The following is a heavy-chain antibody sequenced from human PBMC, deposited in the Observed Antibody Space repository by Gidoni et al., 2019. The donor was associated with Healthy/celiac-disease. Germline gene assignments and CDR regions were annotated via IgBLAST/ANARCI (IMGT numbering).Heavy chain of an antibody. CDR1: GGSFSGYY. CDR3: ARGVAVAGTY. V-gene: IGHV4-34*01. D-gene: IGHD6-19*01. CDR2: INHSGST. Sequence: QVQLQQWGAGLLKPSETLSLTCAVYGGSFSGYYWGWIRQPPGKGLEWIGEINHSGSTNYNPSLKSRVTISVDTSKNQFSLKLSSVTAADTAVYYCARGVAVAGTYWGQGTLVTVSS. J-gene: IGHJ4*02.